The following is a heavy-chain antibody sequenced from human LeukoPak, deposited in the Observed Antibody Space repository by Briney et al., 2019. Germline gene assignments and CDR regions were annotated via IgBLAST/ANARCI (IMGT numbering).Heavy chain of an antibody. Sequence: PGGSLRLSCAASGFTFSSYGMHWVRQAPGKGLEWVAVIWYDGSNKYYADSVKGRFTISRDNSKNTLYLQMNSLRAEDTAVYYCASRISSGWLVGRDTDYWGQGTLVTVSS. V-gene: IGHV3-33*01. CDR3: ASRISSGWLVGRDTDY. CDR2: IWYDGSNK. CDR1: GFTFSSYG. D-gene: IGHD6-19*01. J-gene: IGHJ4*02.